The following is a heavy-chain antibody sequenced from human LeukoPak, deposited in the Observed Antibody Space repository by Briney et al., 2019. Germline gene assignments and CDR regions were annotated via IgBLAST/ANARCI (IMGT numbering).Heavy chain of an antibody. J-gene: IGHJ4*02. CDR1: GGSISSYY. D-gene: IGHD3-22*01. Sequence: SETLSLTCTVSGGSISSYYWSWIRQPPGKGLEWIGYIYYSGSTNYNPSLKSRVTISVDTSKNQFSLKLSSVTAADTAVYYCARGGDDSSGYDDYYFDYWGQGTLVTVSS. CDR3: ARGGDDSSGYDDYYFDY. CDR2: IYYSGST. V-gene: IGHV4-59*01.